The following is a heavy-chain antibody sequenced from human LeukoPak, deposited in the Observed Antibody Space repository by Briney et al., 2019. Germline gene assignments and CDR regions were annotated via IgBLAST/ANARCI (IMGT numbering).Heavy chain of an antibody. J-gene: IGHJ1*01. CDR1: GFTFGDYA. V-gene: IGHV3-49*04. Sequence: QPGRSLRLSCTASGFTFGDYAMSWVRPAPGKGLEWVGFIRSKAYGGTTEYTASVKGRFTISRDDSKSIAYLQMNSLKTEDTAVYYCTRDDSSGYYLIIQHWGQGTLVTVSS. CDR3: TRDDSSGYYLIIQH. D-gene: IGHD3-22*01. CDR2: IRSKAYGGTT.